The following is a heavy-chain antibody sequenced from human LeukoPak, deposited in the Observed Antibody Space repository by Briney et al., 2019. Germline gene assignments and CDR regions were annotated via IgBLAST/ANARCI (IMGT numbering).Heavy chain of an antibody. V-gene: IGHV3-9*01. CDR1: GFIFDDYA. J-gene: IGHJ6*02. CDR2: ISWNSGSI. D-gene: IGHD6-13*01. CDR3: AKVELAAANYYYSGIDV. Sequence: GGSLRLSCAASGFIFDDYAMHWVRQAPGKGLEWVSGISWNSGSIGYADSVKGRFTISRDNAKNSLYLQMNSLRAEDTALYYCAKVELAAANYYYSGIDVWGQGTTVTVSS.